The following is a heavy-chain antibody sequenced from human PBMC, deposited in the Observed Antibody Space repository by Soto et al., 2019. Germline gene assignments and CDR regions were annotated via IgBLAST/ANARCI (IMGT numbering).Heavy chain of an antibody. CDR3: ASARTEEEGLGYYYGLDV. D-gene: IGHD3-16*01. J-gene: IGHJ6*01. CDR1: GGSISNNNW. V-gene: IGHV4-4*02. CDR2: IYHSGST. Sequence: SETLSPTCAVSGGSISNNNWWSWVRQPPGKGLEWIGEIYHSGSTNSNPAPKSRIAIPAEKSAKQSSLRRSAVTAADPAVYNFASARTEEEGLGYYYGLDVWGEGTTDTVSS.